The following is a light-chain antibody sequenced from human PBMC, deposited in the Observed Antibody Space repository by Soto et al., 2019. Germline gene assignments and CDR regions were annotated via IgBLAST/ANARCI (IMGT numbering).Light chain of an antibody. J-gene: IGLJ2*01. CDR2: DNN. V-gene: IGLV1-51*01. CDR1: SSNIGNNY. CDR3: ATWDGSLPGEV. Sequence: QSVLTQSPSVSAAPGQQVTISCSGSSSNIGNNYVSWYQQLPGTAPKLLIYDNNKRPSGIPDRFSGSKSGTSGTLDINGLQTGDEADYYCATWDGSLPGEVFGGGTKVTV.